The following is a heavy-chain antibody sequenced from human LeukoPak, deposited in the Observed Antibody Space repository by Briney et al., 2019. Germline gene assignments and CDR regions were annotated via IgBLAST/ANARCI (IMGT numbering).Heavy chain of an antibody. D-gene: IGHD3-22*01. CDR2: IRSKAYGGTT. CDR3: TVSSGYTSLSDY. Sequence: GGSLRLSCTASGFTFGDYAMSWVRQAPGKGLEWVGFIRSKAYGGTTEYAASVKGRFTISRDDSKSIAYLQMNSLKTEDTAVYYCTVSSGYTSLSDYWGQGTLVTVSS. V-gene: IGHV3-49*04. J-gene: IGHJ4*02. CDR1: GFTFGDYA.